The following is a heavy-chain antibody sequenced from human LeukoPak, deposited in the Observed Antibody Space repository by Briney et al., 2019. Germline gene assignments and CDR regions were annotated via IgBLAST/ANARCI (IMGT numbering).Heavy chain of an antibody. D-gene: IGHD3-10*01. J-gene: IGHJ6*03. V-gene: IGHV1-18*01. CDR3: ARDKSWFGEPFYYMDV. CDR2: ISAQHGQT. Sequence: ASVKVSCKTSGYSENFYGITWVRQVAGQGLEWMGWISAQHGQTEYAPNSQDRVTMTTDTYTNTAYMELRSLRSDDTAVYYCARDKSWFGEPFYYMDVWGKGTTVTISS. CDR1: GYSENFYG.